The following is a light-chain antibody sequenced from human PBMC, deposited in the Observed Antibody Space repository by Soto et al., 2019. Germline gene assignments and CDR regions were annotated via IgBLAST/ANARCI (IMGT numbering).Light chain of an antibody. Sequence: DIQMPQSPSPLSASVGDRVYITCRTSQSISSYLNWYQAKPGNAPNLLIYEASSLESGVPSRFSGSGSGTDFTLTNSSLQPDESATYYCQQSYSTPPFTFGPGTRGDI. CDR1: QSISSY. V-gene: IGKV1-39*01. J-gene: IGKJ3*01. CDR3: QQSYSTPPFT. CDR2: EAS.